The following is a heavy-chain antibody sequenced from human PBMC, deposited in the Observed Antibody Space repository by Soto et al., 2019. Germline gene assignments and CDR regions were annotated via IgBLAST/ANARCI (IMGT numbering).Heavy chain of an antibody. CDR1: GDSVSSNSAA. J-gene: IGHJ6*02. V-gene: IGHV6-1*01. CDR2: TYYRSKWYN. Sequence: SQTLPLTCAISGDSVSSNSAAWNWIRQSPSRGLEWLGRTYYRSKWYNDYAVSVKSRITINPDTSKNQFSLQLNSVTPEDTAVYYCARAGSSSSGDYYYYYGMDVWGQGTTVTVSS. CDR3: ARAGSSSSGDYYYYYGMDV. D-gene: IGHD6-6*01.